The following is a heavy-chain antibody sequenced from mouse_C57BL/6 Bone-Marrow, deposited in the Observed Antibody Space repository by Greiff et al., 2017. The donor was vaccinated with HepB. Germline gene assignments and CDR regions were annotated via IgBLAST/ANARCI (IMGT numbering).Heavy chain of an antibody. CDR1: GYAFTNYL. CDR3: ARWGGDSSGYVSFAY. V-gene: IGHV1-54*01. J-gene: IGHJ3*01. CDR2: INPGSGGT. Sequence: VQLQQSGAELVRPGTSVKVSCKASGYAFTNYLIEWVKQRPGQGLEWIGVINPGSGGTNYNEKFKGKATLTADKSSSTAYMQLSSLTSEDSAVYFCARWGGDSSGYVSFAYWGQGTLVTVSA. D-gene: IGHD3-2*02.